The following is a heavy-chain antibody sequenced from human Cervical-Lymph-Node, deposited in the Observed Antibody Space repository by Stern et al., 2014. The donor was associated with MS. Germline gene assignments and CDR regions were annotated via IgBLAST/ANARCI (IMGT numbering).Heavy chain of an antibody. CDR3: ARAHNVLRFWEGGRKGREG. CDR2: INPSGGST. Sequence: QVQLVQSGAEVKKPGASVKVSCKASGYTFTSYYMHWVRQAPGQGLEWMGIINPSGGSTSYAQKFQGRVTMTRDTSTSTVYMELSSLRSEDTAVYYCARAHNVLRFWEGGRKGREGGGKGTTVTVS. V-gene: IGHV1-46*03. J-gene: IGHJ6*03. CDR1: GYTFTSYY. D-gene: IGHD3-3*01.